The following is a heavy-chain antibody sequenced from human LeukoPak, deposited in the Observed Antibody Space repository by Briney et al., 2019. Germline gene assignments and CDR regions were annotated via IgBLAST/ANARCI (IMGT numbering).Heavy chain of an antibody. Sequence: PSETLSLTCAVYGGSFSGYYWSWIRQPPGKGLEWIGEINHSGSTNYNPSLKSRVTISVDTSKNQFSLKLSSVTAADTPVYYCARAPRYYDILTGYRPWYFDLWGRGTLVIVSS. CDR1: GGSFSGYY. CDR2: INHSGST. CDR3: ARAPRYYDILTGYRPWYFDL. V-gene: IGHV4-34*01. J-gene: IGHJ2*01. D-gene: IGHD3-9*01.